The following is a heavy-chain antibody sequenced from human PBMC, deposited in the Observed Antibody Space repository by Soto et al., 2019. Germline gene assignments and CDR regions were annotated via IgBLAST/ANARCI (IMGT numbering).Heavy chain of an antibody. D-gene: IGHD3-22*01. J-gene: IGHJ4*02. V-gene: IGHV1-46*01. CDR1: GYTFTSYY. Sequence: ASVKVCCKASGYTFTSYYMQWVRQAPGQGLEWMGIINPSGGSTSYAQKFQGRVTMTRDTSTSTVYMELSSLRSEDTAVYYCARAQYYYDSSGYDLFDYWGQGTLVTVSS. CDR2: INPSGGST. CDR3: ARAQYYYDSSGYDLFDY.